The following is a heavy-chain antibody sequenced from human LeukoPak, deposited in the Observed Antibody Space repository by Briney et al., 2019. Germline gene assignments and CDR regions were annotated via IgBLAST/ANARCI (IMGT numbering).Heavy chain of an antibody. CDR3: ARVPASIAAAGTGY. CDR2: IKQDGSEK. J-gene: IGHJ4*02. D-gene: IGHD6-13*01. V-gene: IGHV3-7*01. Sequence: GGSLRLSCAASGFTFSSYWMSWVRQAPGKGLEWVANIKQDGSEKYYVDSVKGRFTISRDKANNSLYLQRNSLRAEDMVVYYCARVPASIAAAGTGYWGQGTLVTVSS. CDR1: GFTFSSYW.